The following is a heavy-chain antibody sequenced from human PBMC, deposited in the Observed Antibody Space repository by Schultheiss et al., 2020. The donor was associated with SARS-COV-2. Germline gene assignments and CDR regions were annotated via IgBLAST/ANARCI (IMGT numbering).Heavy chain of an antibody. CDR1: GGSFSGYY. CDR3: AREVYQPGGAWYDYYGMDV. Sequence: SETLSLTCAVYGGSFSGYYWSWIRQSPGKKLEWIGYIFYSGSTNYNPSLKSRVTISVDTSKNQFSLKLSSVTAADTAVYYCAREVYQPGGAWYDYYGMDVWGQGTTVTVSS. D-gene: IGHD2-2*01. CDR2: IFYSGST. J-gene: IGHJ6*02. V-gene: IGHV4-59*01.